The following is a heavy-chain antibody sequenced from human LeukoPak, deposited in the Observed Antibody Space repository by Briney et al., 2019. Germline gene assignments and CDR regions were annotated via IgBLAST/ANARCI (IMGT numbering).Heavy chain of an antibody. CDR3: ARAYPDYYDSSGTLPFDI. J-gene: IGHJ3*02. CDR2: IYYSGST. CDR1: GGSISSSSYY. D-gene: IGHD3-22*01. Sequence: SETLSLTCTVSGGSISSSSYYWGWIRQPPGKGLEWIGSIYYSGSTYYNPSLKSRVTISVDTSKNQFSLKLSSVTAADTAVYYCARAYPDYYDSSGTLPFDIWGQGTMVTVSS. V-gene: IGHV4-39*07.